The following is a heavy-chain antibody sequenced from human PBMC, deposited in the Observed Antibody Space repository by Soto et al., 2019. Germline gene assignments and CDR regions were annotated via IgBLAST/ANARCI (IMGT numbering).Heavy chain of an antibody. CDR2: INSDGSST. J-gene: IGHJ4*02. D-gene: IGHD3-10*01. CDR1: GFTFSSYW. CDR3: AREGDPMVRGVMGY. Sequence: PGGSLRLSCAASGFTFSSYWMHWVRQAPGKGLVWVSRINSDGSSTSYADSVKGRFTISRDNARNTLHLQMNSLRAEDTAVYYCAREGDPMVRGVMGYWGQGTLVTVSS. V-gene: IGHV3-74*01.